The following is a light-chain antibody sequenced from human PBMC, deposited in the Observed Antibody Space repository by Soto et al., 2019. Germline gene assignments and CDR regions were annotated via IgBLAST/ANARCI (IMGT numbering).Light chain of an antibody. CDR3: KQAHVSPRT. CDR1: QDIYSW. Sequence: DIQLTQSPSSVSASVGDRVTITCRASQDIYSWLGWYQQKPGEAPKLLIFGASDLERGVPSRFSGSASGTVFPPTISSLQPKDFAPYYCKQAHVSPRTFGGGTKGEVK. CDR2: GAS. J-gene: IGKJ4*01. V-gene: IGKV1-12*01.